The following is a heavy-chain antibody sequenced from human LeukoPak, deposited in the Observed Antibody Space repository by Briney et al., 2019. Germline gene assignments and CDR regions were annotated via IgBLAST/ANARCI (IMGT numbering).Heavy chain of an antibody. D-gene: IGHD6-19*01. CDR1: GFTFSSYG. CDR2: ISYDGSNK. Sequence: GGSLRLSCAASGFTFSSYGMHWVRQAPGKGLEWVAVISYDGSNKYYADSVKGRFTISRDNSKNTLYLQVNSLRAEDTAVYYCAKDRRNFRLYSSGWSFDYWGQGTLVTVSS. V-gene: IGHV3-30*18. CDR3: AKDRRNFRLYSSGWSFDY. J-gene: IGHJ4*02.